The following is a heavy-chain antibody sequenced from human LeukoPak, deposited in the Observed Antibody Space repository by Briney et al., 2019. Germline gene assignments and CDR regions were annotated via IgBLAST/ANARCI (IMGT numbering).Heavy chain of an antibody. V-gene: IGHV3-7*01. J-gene: IGHJ4*02. D-gene: IGHD5-18*01. Sequence: GGSLSLSCVASGFTFSSYWMSWVRQAPGKGLEWVANIKHDGADKYFVDSVTGRFTISRDNVKNSLFLQMNSLRAEDTAMYYCARRYSYGYFDCWGQGTIVTVCS. CDR3: ARRYSYGYFDC. CDR1: GFTFSSYW. CDR2: IKHDGADK.